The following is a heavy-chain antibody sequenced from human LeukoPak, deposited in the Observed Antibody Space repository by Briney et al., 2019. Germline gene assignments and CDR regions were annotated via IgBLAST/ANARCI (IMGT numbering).Heavy chain of an antibody. J-gene: IGHJ4*02. CDR3: ARDHRLEGGD. CDR2: ISYDGSNK. V-gene: IGHV3-30*04. Sequence: PGGSLRLSCAASGFTFSSYAMHWVRQAPGKGLEWVAVISYDGSNKYYADSVKGRFTISRDNSKNTLYLQMNSLRAEDTAVYYCARDHRLEGGDWGQGTLVTVSS. CDR1: GFTFSSYA. D-gene: IGHD3-16*01.